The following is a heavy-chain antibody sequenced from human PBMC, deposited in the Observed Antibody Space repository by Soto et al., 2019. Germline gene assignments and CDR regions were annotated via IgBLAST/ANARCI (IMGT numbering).Heavy chain of an antibody. CDR2: IIANGGT. D-gene: IGHD2-15*01. CDR3: AKDYTVAADTSSEILFDY. V-gene: IGHV3-23*01. Sequence: GSLRLSCAASWFTFNHYAMSWVRQAPGKGLEWVSIIIANGGTFYADSVKGRFTISRDNSKNTVYLQMSSLRVEDTAIYYCAKDYTVAADTSSEILFDYLDQEALIIVSS. CDR1: WFTFNHYA. J-gene: IGHJ4*02.